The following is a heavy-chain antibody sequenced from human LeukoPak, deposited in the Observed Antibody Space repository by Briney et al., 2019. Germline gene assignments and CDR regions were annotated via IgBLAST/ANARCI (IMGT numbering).Heavy chain of an antibody. D-gene: IGHD2-21*01. CDR3: ARRRSAYCGGDCLPDAFDI. Sequence: GESLKISCKGSGYSFTSYWIGWVRQMPGKGLEWMGIIYPGDSDTRYSPSFQGQVTISADKSISTAYLQWSSLKASDTAMYYCARRRSAYCGGDCLPDAFDIWGQGTMVTVSS. V-gene: IGHV5-51*01. J-gene: IGHJ3*02. CDR1: GYSFTSYW. CDR2: IYPGDSDT.